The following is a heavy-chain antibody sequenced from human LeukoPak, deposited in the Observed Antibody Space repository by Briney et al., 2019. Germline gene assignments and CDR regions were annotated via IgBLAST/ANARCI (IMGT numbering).Heavy chain of an antibody. Sequence: SETLSLTCSVSGGSISSSDYFWGWIRQPPGKGLEWIGSIYYSGSTYYSPSLKSRVTISVDTSKNQFSLRLSSVSAADTAVYYRARHYNWIHQGFGYWGQGTLVTVSS. CDR2: IYYSGST. D-gene: IGHD5-18*01. V-gene: IGHV4-39*01. J-gene: IGHJ4*02. CDR1: GGSISSSDYF. CDR3: ARHYNWIHQGFGY.